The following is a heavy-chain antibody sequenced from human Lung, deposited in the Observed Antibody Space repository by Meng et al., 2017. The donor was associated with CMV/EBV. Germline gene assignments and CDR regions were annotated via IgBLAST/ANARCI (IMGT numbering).Heavy chain of an antibody. Sequence: QVQRQGAGPGLVRPSGTLSLTCAVSGGSMSSTNWWSWVRQPPGKGLEWIGEIYHSGSTNYNPSLKSRVSISVDKSKNQFSLKLNSVTAADTAVYYCARADKVRFDYWGQGALVTVSS. CDR1: GGSMSSTNW. J-gene: IGHJ4*02. CDR2: IYHSGST. V-gene: IGHV4-4*02. CDR3: ARADKVRFDY.